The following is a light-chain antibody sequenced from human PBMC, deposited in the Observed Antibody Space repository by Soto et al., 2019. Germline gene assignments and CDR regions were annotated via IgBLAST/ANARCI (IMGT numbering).Light chain of an antibody. V-gene: IGLV1-40*01. J-gene: IGLJ3*02. Sequence: QSVLTQPPSVSGAPGQRVTISCTGSSSNIGAGYDVHWYQHLPGTAPKLLIYGNNNRPSGVPDRFSGSKSGTSASLAITGLQADDEADYYCQSSDTSLSGWVFGGGTKVTVL. CDR3: QSSDTSLSGWV. CDR1: SSNIGAGYD. CDR2: GNN.